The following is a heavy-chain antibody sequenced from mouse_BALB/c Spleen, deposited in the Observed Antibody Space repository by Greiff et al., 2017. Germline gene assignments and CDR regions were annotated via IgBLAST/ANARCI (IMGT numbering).Heavy chain of an antibody. J-gene: IGHJ2*01. Sequence: QVQLQQSGAELVKPGASVKLSCTASGYTFTSYDINWVRQRPEQGLEWIGWIFPGDGSTKYNEKFKGKAALTTDKSSSTAYMQLSRLTSEDSAVYFCARFTTATGYFDYWGQGTTLTVST. D-gene: IGHD1-2*01. CDR2: IFPGDGST. CDR3: ARFTTATGYFDY. V-gene: IGHV1-85*01. CDR1: GYTFTSYD.